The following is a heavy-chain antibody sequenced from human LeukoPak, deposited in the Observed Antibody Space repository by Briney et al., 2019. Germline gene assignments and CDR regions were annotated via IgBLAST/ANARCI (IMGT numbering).Heavy chain of an antibody. J-gene: IGHJ4*02. CDR3: ARRRGEGATKSFGY. V-gene: IGHV3-48*04. CDR2: ISSSGSTI. CDR1: GFPFSTYW. Sequence: GGSLRLSCAASGFPFSTYWMSWVRQAPGKGLEWVSYISSSGSTIYYADSVKGRFTISRDNAKNSLYLQMNSLRAEDTAVYYCARRRGEGATKSFGYWGQGTLVTVSS. D-gene: IGHD1-26*01.